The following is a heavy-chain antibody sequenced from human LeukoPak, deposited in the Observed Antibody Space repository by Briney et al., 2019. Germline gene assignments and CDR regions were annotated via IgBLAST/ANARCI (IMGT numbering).Heavy chain of an antibody. CDR3: ARVGSGWYELDY. J-gene: IGHJ4*02. V-gene: IGHV4-4*07. CDR2: IDTSGST. Sequence: SETLSLTCTVSGGPISGYYWSWIRQPAGKGLEWIGHIDTSGSTTYNPSLKSRLTMSVDASKNQFSLNLSSVTAADAAVYYCARVGSGWYELDYWGQGTLVTVSS. CDR1: GGPISGYY. D-gene: IGHD6-19*01.